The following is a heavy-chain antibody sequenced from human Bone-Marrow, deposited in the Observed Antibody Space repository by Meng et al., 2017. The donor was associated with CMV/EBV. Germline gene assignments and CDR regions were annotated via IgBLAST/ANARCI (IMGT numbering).Heavy chain of an antibody. CDR1: SFSGYY. J-gene: IGHJ5*02. Sequence: SFSGYYWSWLRQPPGKGLEWIGEINHSGSTNYNPSLKSRVTISVDTSKNQFSLKLSSVTAADTAVYYCARAPRLAYCGGDCYGNWFDPWGQGTLVTVSS. CDR3: ARAPRLAYCGGDCYGNWFDP. CDR2: INHSGST. D-gene: IGHD2-21*01. V-gene: IGHV4-34*01.